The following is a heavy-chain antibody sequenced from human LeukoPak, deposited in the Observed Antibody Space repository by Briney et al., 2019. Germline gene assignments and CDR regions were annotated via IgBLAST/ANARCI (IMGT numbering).Heavy chain of an antibody. Sequence: GGSLRLYCAASGFTFSSYGMHWVRHAPGKGLEGVAVISYDGSNKYYADSVKGRFTISRDNAKNSLYLQMNSLRAEDTAVYYCARDNWNYFDYWGQGTLVTVSS. V-gene: IGHV3-30*03. D-gene: IGHD1-20*01. CDR1: GFTFSSYG. CDR3: ARDNWNYFDY. CDR2: ISYDGSNK. J-gene: IGHJ4*02.